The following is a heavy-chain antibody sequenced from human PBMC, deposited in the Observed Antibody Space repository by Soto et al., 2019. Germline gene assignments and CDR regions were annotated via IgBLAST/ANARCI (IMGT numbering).Heavy chain of an antibody. Sequence: GGSLRLSCASPGFSFSINALHWIRQAPGKGLEWVSTIDGTSTFSNYADSVEGRFTISRDNSRNTVYLQMNSLRADDTAVYYCVKNSGWFTAWGQGTLVTCSS. CDR2: IDGTSTFS. J-gene: IGHJ5*02. D-gene: IGHD6-19*01. V-gene: IGHV3-23*05. CDR1: GFSFSINA. CDR3: VKNSGWFTA.